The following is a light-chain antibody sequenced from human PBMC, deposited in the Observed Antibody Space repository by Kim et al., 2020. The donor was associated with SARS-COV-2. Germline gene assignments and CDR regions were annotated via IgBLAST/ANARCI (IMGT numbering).Light chain of an antibody. Sequence: EIVMTQSPATLSVSPGERATLSCRASQSVSSNLAWYQQKPGQAPRLLIFGASTRATGVPDRFSGSGSGTDFTLTISSLQSEDFAVYYCQQYSNWPPRTFGQGTKVEIK. V-gene: IGKV3-15*01. CDR3: QQYSNWPPRT. CDR1: QSVSSN. CDR2: GAS. J-gene: IGKJ1*01.